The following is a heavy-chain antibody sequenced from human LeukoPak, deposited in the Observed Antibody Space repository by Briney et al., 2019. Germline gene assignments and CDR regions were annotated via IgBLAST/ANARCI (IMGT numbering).Heavy chain of an antibody. J-gene: IGHJ4*02. CDR1: GGSISSSSYY. CDR2: IYYTEST. V-gene: IGHV4-39*01. CDR3: ARQGDLRYSSTTGHFDY. D-gene: IGHD6-13*01. Sequence: SETLSLTCTVSGGSISSSSYYWGWIRQTPGKGLEWIGSIYYTESTYYSPSLKSRVIISVDTSKNQFFLKLYSVTAADTAVYYCARQGDLRYSSTTGHFDYWGQGMLVTVSS.